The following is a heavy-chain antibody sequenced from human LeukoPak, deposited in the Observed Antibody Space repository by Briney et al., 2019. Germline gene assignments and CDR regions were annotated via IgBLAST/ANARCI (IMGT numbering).Heavy chain of an antibody. CDR2: INAGNGNT. J-gene: IGHJ4*02. CDR3: ARERVSPHWFDY. V-gene: IGHV1-3*01. D-gene: IGHD1-1*01. CDR1: GYTFTNYS. Sequence: ASVTVSCKASGYTFTNYSMHWVRQAPGQRLEWMGWINAGNGNTRYSQRFQGRVTLTRDTSASTSYMELSSLTSEDTAVYYCARERVSPHWFDYWGQGTLVTVSS.